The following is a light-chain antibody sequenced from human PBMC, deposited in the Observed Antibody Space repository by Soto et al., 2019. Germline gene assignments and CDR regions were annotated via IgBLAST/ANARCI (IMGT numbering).Light chain of an antibody. CDR3: QQYNNWPQS. V-gene: IGKV3-15*01. Sequence: EIVMTQSPATLAVSPGDRATVSCRASQSVYSNLAWYQQKPGQAPRLLIYGASTRATGIPVRFSGSGSGTEFTLRISSLQSEDFAVYYCQQYNNWPQSFGQGTRLEIK. J-gene: IGKJ2*03. CDR1: QSVYSN. CDR2: GAS.